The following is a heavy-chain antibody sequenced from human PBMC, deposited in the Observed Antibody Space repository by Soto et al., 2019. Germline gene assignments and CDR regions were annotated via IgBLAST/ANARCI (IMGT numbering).Heavy chain of an antibody. J-gene: IGHJ3*02. D-gene: IGHD6-19*01. Sequence: ASVKVSCKASGYTFTSYAMHWVRQAPGQRLEWMGWINAGNGNTKYSQKFQGRVTITRDTSASTAYMELSSLRSEDTAVYYCAMPFIAVAHQGAFDIWGQGTMVTVSS. CDR2: INAGNGNT. CDR3: AMPFIAVAHQGAFDI. V-gene: IGHV1-3*01. CDR1: GYTFTSYA.